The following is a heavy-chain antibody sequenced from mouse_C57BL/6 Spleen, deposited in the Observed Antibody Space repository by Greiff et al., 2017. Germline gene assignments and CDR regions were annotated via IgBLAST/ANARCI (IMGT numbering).Heavy chain of an antibody. D-gene: IGHD1-1*01. J-gene: IGHJ3*01. V-gene: IGHV1-9*01. Sequence: QVQLQQSGAELMKPGASVKLSCKATGYTFTGYWIEWVKQRPGPGLEWIGEILPGSGSTNYNEKVKGKATFPADTSSNTAYMQLSSLTTEDSAIYYCARKGELRGAWFSYWGQGTLVTVSA. CDR3: ARKGELRGAWFSY. CDR1: GYTFTGYW. CDR2: ILPGSGST.